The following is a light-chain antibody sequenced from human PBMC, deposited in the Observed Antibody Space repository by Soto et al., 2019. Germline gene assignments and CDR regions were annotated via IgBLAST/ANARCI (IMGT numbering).Light chain of an antibody. J-gene: IGKJ5*01. CDR1: QYINTS. V-gene: IGKV3-20*01. CDR2: QTS. Sequence: ETVLTQSPATLSSSPGERATLSCRASQYINTSLAWYQHKPGQAPRLLIYQTSTRATGIPARFSGSGSGTDFTLTSSILEPEDVAVYYCQQYDSSPITFGQGTRLEIK. CDR3: QQYDSSPIT.